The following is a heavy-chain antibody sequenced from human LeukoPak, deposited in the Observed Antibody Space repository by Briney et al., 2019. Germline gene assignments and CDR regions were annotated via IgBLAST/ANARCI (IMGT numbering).Heavy chain of an antibody. CDR2: IYSKSGGT. CDR1: GYTFNDYY. D-gene: IGHD2-15*01. V-gene: IGHV1-2*02. J-gene: IGHJ4*02. CDR3: VRDGASPQEDLDY. Sequence: ASVKVSCKTSGYTFNDYYLHWVRQAPGQGLEWMGYIYSKSGGTHYAQNFQGRITMTRDTSISTAYMQLSGLTPDDTALYFCVRDGASPQEDLDYWGQGTLITVSS.